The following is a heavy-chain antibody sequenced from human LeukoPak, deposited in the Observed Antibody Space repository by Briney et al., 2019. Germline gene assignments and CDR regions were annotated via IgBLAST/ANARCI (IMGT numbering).Heavy chain of an antibody. D-gene: IGHD5-18*01. CDR2: INPNSGGT. Sequence: HWASVKVSCKASGYTFTGYYMHLVRQAPGQGLEWMGWINPNSGGTNYAQKFQGRVTMTRDTSISTAYMELSRLRSDDTAVYYCARERGTYSYGYVDSSRQKKTNWFDPWGQGTLVTVSS. J-gene: IGHJ5*02. CDR1: GYTFTGYY. V-gene: IGHV1-2*02. CDR3: ARERGTYSYGYVDSSRQKKTNWFDP.